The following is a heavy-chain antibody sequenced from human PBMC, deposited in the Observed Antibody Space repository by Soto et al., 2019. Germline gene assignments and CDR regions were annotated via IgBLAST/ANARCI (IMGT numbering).Heavy chain of an antibody. CDR2: IYYSGST. D-gene: IGHD3-10*01. Sequence: SETLSLTCTVSGGSISSYYWSWIRQPPGKGLEWIGYIYYSGSTNYNPSLKSRVTISVDTSKNQFSLKLSSVTAADTAVYYCARSPPYYFGSGSRPSYYYYYMDVWGKGTTVTVSS. CDR1: GGSISSYY. J-gene: IGHJ6*03. CDR3: ARSPPYYFGSGSRPSYYYYYMDV. V-gene: IGHV4-59*01.